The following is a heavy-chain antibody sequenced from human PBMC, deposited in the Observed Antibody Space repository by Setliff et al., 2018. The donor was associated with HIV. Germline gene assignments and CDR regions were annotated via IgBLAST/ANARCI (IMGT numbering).Heavy chain of an antibody. CDR1: GGSINNYY. Sequence: SETLSLTCTVSGGSINNYYWSWMRQSPGKGLEWIGYVHSSGPTNYNPSLKSRVSISVDTSKNQFSLKLSSVTAADTAVYYCARHDADGGGPFFQHWGQGTPVTVSS. V-gene: IGHV4-4*09. J-gene: IGHJ1*01. D-gene: IGHD3-16*01. CDR2: VHSSGPT. CDR3: ARHDADGGGPFFQH.